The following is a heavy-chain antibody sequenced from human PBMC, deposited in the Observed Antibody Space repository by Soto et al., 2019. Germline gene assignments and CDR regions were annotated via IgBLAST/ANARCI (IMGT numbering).Heavy chain of an antibody. J-gene: IGHJ6*02. Sequence: ASVKVSCKASGYTFTGYYMHWVRQAPGQGLEWMGWINPNSGGTNYAQKFQGWVTMTRDTSISTAYMELSRLRSDDTAVYYCARDPATVTTSDYYGMDVWGQGTTVTVSS. CDR1: GYTFTGYY. CDR3: ARDPATVTTSDYYGMDV. CDR2: INPNSGGT. V-gene: IGHV1-2*04. D-gene: IGHD4-4*01.